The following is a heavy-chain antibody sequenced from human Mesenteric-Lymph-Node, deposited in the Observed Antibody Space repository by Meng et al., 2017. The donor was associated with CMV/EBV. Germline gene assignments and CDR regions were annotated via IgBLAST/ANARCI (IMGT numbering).Heavy chain of an antibody. CDR1: AYSFTDYY. CDR2: VDPTSGGT. CDR3: ARSPLNTDVPRHYYDNTGFPYYFDY. V-gene: IGHV1-2*02. D-gene: IGHD3-22*01. Sequence: ASVKVSCKASAYSFTDYYMHWVRQAPGQGLEWVAWVDPTSGGTNYAQRFHGRVTLTWDTSISTAYMELSSLKSDDTAVYYCARSPLNTDVPRHYYDNTGFPYYFDYWGQGTLVTVSS. J-gene: IGHJ4*02.